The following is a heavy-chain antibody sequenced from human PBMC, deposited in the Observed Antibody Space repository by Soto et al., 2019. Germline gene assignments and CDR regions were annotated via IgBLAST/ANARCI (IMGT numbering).Heavy chain of an antibody. Sequence: ERRSSTGTGTGDSISSRSYYRGWIRQPPGKGLEWIGSIYYSGSTYNNPSLRSRVSMSIDTSKDQFSRKLKSVTAADTAPYFCARQRTSVVTQAYFDVWGPGSLVTVSS. V-gene: IGHV4-39*01. D-gene: IGHD2-21*02. CDR1: GDSISSRSYY. CDR2: IYYSGST. CDR3: ARQRTSVVTQAYFDV. J-gene: IGHJ4*02.